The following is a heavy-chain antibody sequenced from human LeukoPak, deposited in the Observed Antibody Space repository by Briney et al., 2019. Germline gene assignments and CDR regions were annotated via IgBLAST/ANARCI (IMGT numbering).Heavy chain of an antibody. CDR1: GFTFRKYW. D-gene: IGHD2-15*01. J-gene: IGHJ4*02. CDR2: MNQDGGEK. Sequence: GGSLRLSCAASGFTFRKYWMSWVRQAPGKGLEWVANMNQDGGEKNYVDSVKGRFTISRDNARNSLYLQMNSLTVDDTAVYYCARDLGYSSSDYWGQGALVTVSS. CDR3: ARDLGYSSSDY. V-gene: IGHV3-7*01.